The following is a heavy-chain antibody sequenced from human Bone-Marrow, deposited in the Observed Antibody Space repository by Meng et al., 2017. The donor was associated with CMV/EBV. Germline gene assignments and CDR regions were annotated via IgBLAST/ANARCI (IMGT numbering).Heavy chain of an antibody. CDR2: MNPNSGNT. D-gene: IGHD6-19*01. J-gene: IGHJ4*02. CDR1: VYTFTSYD. Sequence: QVQLVQSGAEVKKPGASVKVSCKASVYTFTSYDINSVRQAAGQGLEWMGWMNPNSGNTDYAQKFQGRVTMTRNISKSTAYMDLSSLRSEDTAVYYCATGVADLEYWGQGTLVTVSS. V-gene: IGHV1-8*01. CDR3: ATGVADLEY.